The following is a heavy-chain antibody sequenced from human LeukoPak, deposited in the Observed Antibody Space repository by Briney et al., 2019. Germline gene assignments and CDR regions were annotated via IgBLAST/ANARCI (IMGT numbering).Heavy chain of an antibody. V-gene: IGHV3-66*01. CDR2: IYSGGST. CDR3: ARDIAVGFGYFDY. CDR1: GFTVSSNY. J-gene: IGHJ4*02. Sequence: PGGSLRLSCAASGFTVSSNYMSWVRQAPGKGLEWVSVIYSGGSTYYADSVKGRFTISRDNSKNTLYLQMNSLRAEDTAVYYCARDIAVGFGYFDYWGQGTLVTVSS. D-gene: IGHD6-19*01.